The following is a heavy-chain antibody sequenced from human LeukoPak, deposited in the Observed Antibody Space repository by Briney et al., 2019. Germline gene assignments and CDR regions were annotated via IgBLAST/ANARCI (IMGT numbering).Heavy chain of an antibody. V-gene: IGHV3-72*01. CDR2: ARNKANSYTT. D-gene: IGHD3-10*01. CDR1: GFTFSDHY. CDR3: ASGATYYYGSGSYDGLDY. Sequence: PGGSLRLSCAASGFTFSDHYMDWVRQAPGKGLEWLGRARNKANSYTTEYAASVKGRFTISRDDSKNSLYLQMNSLKTEDTAVYYCASGATYYYGSGSYDGLDYWGQGTLVTVSS. J-gene: IGHJ4*02.